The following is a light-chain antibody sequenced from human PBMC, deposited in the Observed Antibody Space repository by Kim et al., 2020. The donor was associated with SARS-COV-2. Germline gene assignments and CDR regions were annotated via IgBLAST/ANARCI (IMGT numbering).Light chain of an antibody. CDR1: SGSIASNY. CDR3: QSYDSSNWV. CDR2: EDN. J-gene: IGLJ1*01. V-gene: IGLV6-57*03. Sequence: GKTVTSSCTRSSGSIASNYVQWYQQRPGSAPTTVIYEDNQRPSGVPDRFSGSIDSSSNSASLTISGLKTEDEADYYCQSYDSSNWVFGTGTKVTVL.